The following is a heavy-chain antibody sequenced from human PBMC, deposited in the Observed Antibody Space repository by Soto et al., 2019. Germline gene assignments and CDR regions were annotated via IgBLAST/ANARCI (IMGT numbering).Heavy chain of an antibody. Sequence: QVQLVASGGDVIQSGRSLRLSCAVSGLTFSLYGMHWVRQAPGKGLEWVAFISYEGRNKYYADSVKGRFTISRDNSKNTLSLQLDSLRPEDTAVYYCAKGRDSTLLRWQYFDNWGQGTQVTVSS. CDR2: ISYEGRNK. CDR3: AKGRDSTLLRWQYFDN. CDR1: GLTFSLYG. D-gene: IGHD2-15*01. J-gene: IGHJ4*02. V-gene: IGHV3-30*18.